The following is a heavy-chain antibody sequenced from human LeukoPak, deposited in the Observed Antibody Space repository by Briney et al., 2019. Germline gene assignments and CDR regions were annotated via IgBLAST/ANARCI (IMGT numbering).Heavy chain of an antibody. D-gene: IGHD5-24*01. Sequence: GGSLRLSCAASGFTFSSYAMHWVRQAPGKGLEWVAVISYDGSNKYYADSVKGRFTISRDNSKNTLYLQMNSLRAEDTAVYYCARDRRDCYNYSEYFQHWGQGTLVTVSS. CDR1: GFTFSSYA. CDR2: ISYDGSNK. CDR3: ARDRRDCYNYSEYFQH. V-gene: IGHV3-30*04. J-gene: IGHJ1*01.